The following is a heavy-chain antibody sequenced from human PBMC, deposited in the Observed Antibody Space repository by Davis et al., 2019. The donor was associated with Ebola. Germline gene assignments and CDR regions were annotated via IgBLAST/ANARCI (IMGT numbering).Heavy chain of an antibody. J-gene: IGHJ5*02. D-gene: IGHD6-19*01. CDR2: ISGSGGST. CDR3: ARNLKTETSGWFA. CDR1: GFTFSSYA. V-gene: IGHV3-23*01. Sequence: GESLKISCAASGFTFSSYAMSWVRQAPGKGLEWVSAISGSGGSTYYADSVKGRFTISRDNSKNTLYLQMNSLRAEDTAVYYCARNLKTETSGWFAWGQGTLVTVSS.